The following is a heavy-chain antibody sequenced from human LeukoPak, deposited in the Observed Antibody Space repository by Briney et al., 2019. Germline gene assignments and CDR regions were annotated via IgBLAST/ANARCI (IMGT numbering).Heavy chain of an antibody. V-gene: IGHV3-23*01. D-gene: IGHD2-2*01. CDR1: GFTFSSYV. J-gene: IGHJ6*02. CDR3: AKDSSLSNYYYGMDV. CDR2: ISGTGGDT. Sequence: GGSLRLSCAASGFTFSSYVLNWVRQAPGKGLEWVSAISGTGGDTYYADSVKGRFTISRDNSKNTLYLQMNSLRAEDTAVYYCAKDSSLSNYYYGMDVWGQGTTVTVSS.